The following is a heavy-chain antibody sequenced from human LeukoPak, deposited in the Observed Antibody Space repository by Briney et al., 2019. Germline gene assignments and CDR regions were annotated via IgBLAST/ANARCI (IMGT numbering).Heavy chain of an antibody. J-gene: IGHJ5*02. D-gene: IGHD3-10*01. V-gene: IGHV1-18*04. CDR2: ISAYHGNT. Sequence: ASVKCSCKASGYTFTSYGIRWVRQAPGQGLEWMGWISAYHGNTNYAKKLQGRVTMTTDTSTSTAYVELRSLRSDDTAVYYCARDLRVGVWFDPWGQGTLVTVSS. CDR3: ARDLRVGVWFDP. CDR1: GYTFTSYG.